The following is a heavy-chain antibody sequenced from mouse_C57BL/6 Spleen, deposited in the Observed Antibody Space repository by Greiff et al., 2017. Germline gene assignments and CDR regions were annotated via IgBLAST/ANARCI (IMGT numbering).Heavy chain of an antibody. J-gene: IGHJ1*03. Sequence: EVQLQQSGAELVRPGASVKLSCTASGFNIKDDYMHWVKQRPEQGLEWIGWIDPENGDTEYASKFQGKATITADTSSNTAYLQLSSLTSEDTAVYYCTTITTVLRYFDVWGTGTTVTVSS. CDR1: GFNIKDDY. CDR3: TTITTVLRYFDV. V-gene: IGHV14-4*01. D-gene: IGHD1-1*01. CDR2: IDPENGDT.